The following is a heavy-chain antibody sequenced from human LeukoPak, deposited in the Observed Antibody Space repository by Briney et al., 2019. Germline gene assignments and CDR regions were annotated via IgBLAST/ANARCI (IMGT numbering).Heavy chain of an antibody. CDR1: GFTFSSYA. CDR3: VKDGGYSSSWYNWFDP. Sequence: GGSLRLSCSAAGFTFSSYAMHWVRQAPGKGLEYVSAISSNGGSTYYADSVKGRFTISRDNSKNTLFLQMSSLRAEDTAVYYCVKDGGYSSSWYNWFDPWGQGTLVTVSS. D-gene: IGHD6-13*01. V-gene: IGHV3-64D*06. J-gene: IGHJ5*02. CDR2: ISSNGGST.